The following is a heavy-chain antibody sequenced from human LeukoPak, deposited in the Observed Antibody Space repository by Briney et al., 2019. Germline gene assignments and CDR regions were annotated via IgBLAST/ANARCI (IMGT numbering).Heavy chain of an antibody. CDR2: IYYSGST. D-gene: IGHD4-17*01. J-gene: IGHJ4*02. Sequence: PSETLSLTCTVSGGSISSSSYYWGWIRQPPGKGLEWIGSIYYSGSTYYNPSLKSRVTISVDTSKNQFSLNLSSVTAADTAVYYCASAGYDYGDLNFDYWGQGTLVTVSS. V-gene: IGHV4-39*01. CDR3: ASAGYDYGDLNFDY. CDR1: GGSISSSSYY.